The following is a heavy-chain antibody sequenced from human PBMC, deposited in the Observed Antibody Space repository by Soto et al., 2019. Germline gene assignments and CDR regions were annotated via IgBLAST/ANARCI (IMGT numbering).Heavy chain of an antibody. CDR1: GGSISSGDYY. J-gene: IGHJ4*02. V-gene: IGHV4-30-4*01. D-gene: IGHD3-10*01. CDR3: ARGPPPYYYGSGSSSGDY. Sequence: QVQLQESGPGLVKPSQTLSLTCTVSGGSISSGDYYWSWIRQPPGKGLEWIGYIYYCGSTYYNPSLKSRVTISVDTSKNQFSLKLSSVTAADTAVYYCARGPPPYYYGSGSSSGDYWGQGTLVTVSS. CDR2: IYYCGST.